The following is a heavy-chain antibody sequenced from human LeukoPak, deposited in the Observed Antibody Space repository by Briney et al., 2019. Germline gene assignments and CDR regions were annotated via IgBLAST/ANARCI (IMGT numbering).Heavy chain of an antibody. CDR3: ARSELGTPGRYYYYGMDV. J-gene: IGHJ6*02. CDR2: ISAYNGNT. D-gene: IGHD1-14*01. Sequence: ASVKVSCKASGYTFTSHGISWVRQAPGQGLEWMGWISAYNGNTNYAQKLQGRVTMTTDTSTSTAYMELRSLRSDDTAVYYCARSELGTPGRYYYYGMDVWGQGTTVTVSS. V-gene: IGHV1-18*01. CDR1: GYTFTSHG.